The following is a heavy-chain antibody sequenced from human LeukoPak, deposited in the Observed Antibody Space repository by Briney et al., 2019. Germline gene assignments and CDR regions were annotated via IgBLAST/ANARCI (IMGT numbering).Heavy chain of an antibody. CDR3: ARHVGVGSFFDY. Sequence: PSETLSLTYTVSGGSIRSSSHYWGWIRQPPGKGLECIGSIYYSGSAYYNPSLRSRVTISVDTSKNQFSLMLSSLTAADTSMYYCARHVGVGSFFDYWGQGTLVTVSS. V-gene: IGHV4-39*01. CDR1: GGSIRSSSHY. D-gene: IGHD1-26*01. J-gene: IGHJ4*02. CDR2: IYYSGSA.